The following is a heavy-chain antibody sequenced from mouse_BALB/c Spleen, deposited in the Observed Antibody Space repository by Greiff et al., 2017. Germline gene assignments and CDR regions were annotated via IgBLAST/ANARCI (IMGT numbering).Heavy chain of an antibody. J-gene: IGHJ1*01. CDR2: IDPENGNT. D-gene: IGHD1-1*01. CDR3: ASGLLRDWDFDG. Sequence: VQLQQSGAELVRPGALVKLSCTASGFNIKDYYMHWVKQRPEQGLEWIGWIDPENGNTIYDPKFQGKASITADTSSNTAYLQLSSLTSEDTAVYYCASGLLRDWDFDGWGAGTTVTVSS. CDR1: GFNIKDYY. V-gene: IGHV14-1*02.